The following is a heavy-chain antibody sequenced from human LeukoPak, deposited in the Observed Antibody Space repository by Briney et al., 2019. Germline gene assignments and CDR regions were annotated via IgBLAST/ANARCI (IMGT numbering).Heavy chain of an antibody. J-gene: IGHJ4*02. V-gene: IGHV3-7*01. CDR3: ARDGDGEKFPFDH. Sequence: AGGSLRLSCAASGFTFTTYYMSWVRQAPGKGLEWVANINQDGSGKYYVDFVKGRFTISRDNAKKSLYLQMNSLRVEDTAVYYCARDGDGEKFPFDHWGQGTLVTVSS. CDR1: GFTFTTYY. D-gene: IGHD2-21*01. CDR2: INQDGSGK.